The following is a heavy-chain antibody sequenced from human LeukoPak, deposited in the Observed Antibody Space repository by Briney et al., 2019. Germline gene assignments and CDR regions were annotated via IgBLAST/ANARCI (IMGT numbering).Heavy chain of an antibody. CDR3: VRSLRSADF. V-gene: IGHV3-74*01. J-gene: IGHJ4*02. Sequence: GGSLRLSCEASGFTFSNYWMHWVRQAPGKGLMWVSQISADGSQTFYADSVKGRFTISRDNAKNTLFLQMDSLRPEDTAVYYCVRSLRSADFWGQGTLVTVSS. CDR1: GFTFSNYW. CDR2: ISADGSQT.